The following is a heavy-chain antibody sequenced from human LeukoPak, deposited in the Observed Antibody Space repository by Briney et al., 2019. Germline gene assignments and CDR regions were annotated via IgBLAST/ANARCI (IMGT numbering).Heavy chain of an antibody. CDR1: GFTFSSYE. D-gene: IGHD3-16*01. J-gene: IGHJ4*02. V-gene: IGHV3-48*03. CDR3: ARDPAVSYDYVWGSFAGY. Sequence: GGSLRLSCAASGFTFSSYEMNWVRQAPGKGLEWISYISSSGTTKYYADSVKGRFTISRDNAKNSLYLQINSLRAEETAVYYCARDPAVSYDYVWGSFAGYWGQGTLDTVSS. CDR2: ISSSGTTK.